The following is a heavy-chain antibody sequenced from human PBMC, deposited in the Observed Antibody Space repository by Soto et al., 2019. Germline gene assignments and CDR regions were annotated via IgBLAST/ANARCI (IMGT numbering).Heavy chain of an antibody. Sequence: EVQLVESGGGLVQPGGSLRLSCAASGFTFSSFWMSWVRQAPGKGLEWVASIKEDGSEKNYVDSVKGRFTISRDNAENSLYAQMNSLSAEDAAVYYCVRDRDTHGCGFFDFWGQGTLVPVSS. CDR1: GFTFSSFW. V-gene: IGHV3-7*04. CDR2: IKEDGSEK. CDR3: VRDRDTHGCGFFDF. J-gene: IGHJ4*02. D-gene: IGHD3-10*01.